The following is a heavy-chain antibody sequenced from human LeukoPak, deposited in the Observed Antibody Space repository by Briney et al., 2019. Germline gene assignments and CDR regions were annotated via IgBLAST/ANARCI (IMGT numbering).Heavy chain of an antibody. CDR3: AREGETYYYDSSGYHDAFDI. CDR2: IIPIFGAA. V-gene: IGHV1-69*06. J-gene: IGHJ3*02. Sequence: SVKVSCKASGYTFTSYGISWVRQAPGQGLEWMGGIIPIFGAANYAQKFQGRVTITADKSTSTAYMELSSLRSEDTAVYYCAREGETYYYDSSGYHDAFDIWGQGTMVTVSS. CDR1: GYTFTSYG. D-gene: IGHD3-22*01.